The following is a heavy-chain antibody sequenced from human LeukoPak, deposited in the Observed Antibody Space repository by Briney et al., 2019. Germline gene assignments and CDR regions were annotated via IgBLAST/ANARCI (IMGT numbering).Heavy chain of an antibody. CDR3: ARGIAAADDY. J-gene: IGHJ4*02. D-gene: IGHD6-13*01. V-gene: IGHV3-7*03. CDR1: GFTFSSCW. Sequence: GGSLRLSCAASGFTFSSCWMSWVRQAPGKGLEWVANIKQDGSEKYYVDSVKGRFTISRDNAKNSLYLQMNSLRAEDTAVYYCARGIAAADDYWGQRTLVTVSS. CDR2: IKQDGSEK.